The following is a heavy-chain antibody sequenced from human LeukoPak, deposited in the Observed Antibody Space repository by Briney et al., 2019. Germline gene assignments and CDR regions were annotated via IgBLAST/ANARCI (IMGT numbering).Heavy chain of an antibody. Sequence: GRSLRLSCAVSGFTFSSYGMHWVRQAPGKGLEWVSAISGSGGSTYYADSVKGRFTISRDNSKNTLYLQMNSLRAEDTAVYYCAKDRTPKNGPFDYWGQGTLVTVSS. CDR2: ISGSGGST. CDR3: AKDRTPKNGPFDY. V-gene: IGHV3-23*01. CDR1: GFTFSSYG. J-gene: IGHJ4*02.